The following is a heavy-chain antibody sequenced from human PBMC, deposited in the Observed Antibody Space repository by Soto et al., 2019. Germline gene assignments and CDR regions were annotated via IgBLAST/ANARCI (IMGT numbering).Heavy chain of an antibody. D-gene: IGHD3-10*02. CDR3: ATMPMSGETPYYFGY. J-gene: IGHJ4*02. Sequence: QLQLQESGPRLVKPSETLSLTCTVSGGSISSYSHYCGWIRQPPGQGLEWIGYMYYSGSTYYNPSLKSRVTMSVDTSNKQFSLTLSSVTAADTAVYYCATMPMSGETPYYFGYWDQGTLVTVSS. V-gene: IGHV4-39*01. CDR1: GGSISSYSHY. CDR2: MYYSGST.